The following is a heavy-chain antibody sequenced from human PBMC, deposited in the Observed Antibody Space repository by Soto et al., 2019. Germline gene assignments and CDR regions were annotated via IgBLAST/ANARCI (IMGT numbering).Heavy chain of an antibody. CDR3: ARDLISGNYSSYYYYYMDV. J-gene: IGHJ6*03. Sequence: GGSLRLSCAASGFTFSDYYMSWIRQAPGKGLEWVSYISSSGSTIYYADSVKGRFTISRDNAKNSLYLQMNSLRAEDTAVYYCARDLISGNYSSYYYYYMDVWGKGTTVTVSS. D-gene: IGHD4-4*01. CDR1: GFTFSDYY. CDR2: ISSSGSTI. V-gene: IGHV3-11*01.